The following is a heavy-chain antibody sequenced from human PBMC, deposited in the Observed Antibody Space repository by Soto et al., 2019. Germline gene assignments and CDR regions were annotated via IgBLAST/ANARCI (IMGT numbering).Heavy chain of an antibody. J-gene: IGHJ4*02. V-gene: IGHV4-31*03. Sequence: PXETLSLTCTVSGGSMSSGGYYWSWIRQHPGKGLEWIGYIYYSGSTYYNPSLKSRVTISVDTSKNQFSLKLSSVTAADTAVYYCARVTYYYDSSGIDYWGQGTLVTVSS. CDR1: GGSMSSGGYY. CDR2: IYYSGST. CDR3: ARVTYYYDSSGIDY. D-gene: IGHD3-22*01.